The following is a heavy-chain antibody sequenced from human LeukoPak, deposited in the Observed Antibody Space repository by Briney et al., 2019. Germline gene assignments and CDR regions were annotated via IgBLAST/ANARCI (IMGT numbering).Heavy chain of an antibody. CDR1: GFTFSNYD. Sequence: GGSLRLSCVASGFTFSNYDMSWVRQAPGKGLEWVSFISSSSSYIYYADSVKGRFTISRDNAKKSLYLQMNSLRAEDTAVYYCARGRYDSRIFDYWGQGTLVTVSS. CDR2: ISSSSSYI. J-gene: IGHJ4*02. CDR3: ARGRYDSRIFDY. V-gene: IGHV3-21*01. D-gene: IGHD3-22*01.